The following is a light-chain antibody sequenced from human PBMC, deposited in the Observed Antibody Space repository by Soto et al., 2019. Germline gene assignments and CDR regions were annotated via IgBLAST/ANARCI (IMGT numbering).Light chain of an antibody. V-gene: IGKV3-11*01. J-gene: IGKJ4*01. Sequence: EIVLTQSPVTLSLSPGERATLSCRASQSVGSYLVWYQQKPGQAPRILIFDASTRATDIPDRFSGSGSGTDFTLTISSLEPEDFAIYYCQQRSSWPTFGGGTRVEIK. CDR3: QQRSSWPT. CDR2: DAS. CDR1: QSVGSY.